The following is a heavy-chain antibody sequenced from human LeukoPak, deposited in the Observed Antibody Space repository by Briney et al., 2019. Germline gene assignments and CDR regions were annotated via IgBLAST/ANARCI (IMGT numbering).Heavy chain of an antibody. Sequence: GASVKVSCKASGYTFTSYAMHWVRQAPGQGLEWVGWINPDSGGTKYAERFQGRVTMTRDTSVSTAYMEVSRLRSDDTAVYYCARGNVEMATIIAFDMWGQGTMVTVSS. J-gene: IGHJ3*02. V-gene: IGHV1-2*02. CDR1: GYTFTSYA. CDR2: INPDSGGT. CDR3: ARGNVEMATIIAFDM. D-gene: IGHD5-24*01.